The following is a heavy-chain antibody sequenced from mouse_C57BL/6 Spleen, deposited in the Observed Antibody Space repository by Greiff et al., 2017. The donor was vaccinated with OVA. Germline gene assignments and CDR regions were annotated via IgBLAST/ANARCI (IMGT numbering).Heavy chain of an antibody. CDR2: IYPSDSET. CDR1: GYTFTSYW. V-gene: IGHV1-61*01. Sequence: VQLQQPGAELVRPGSSVKLSCKASGYTFTSYWMDWVKQRPGQGLEWIGNIYPSDSETHYNQKFKDKATLTVDKSSSTAYMQLSSLTSEDSAVYYCARGEGGYWYFDVWGTGTTVTVSS. CDR3: ARGEGGYWYFDV. J-gene: IGHJ1*03.